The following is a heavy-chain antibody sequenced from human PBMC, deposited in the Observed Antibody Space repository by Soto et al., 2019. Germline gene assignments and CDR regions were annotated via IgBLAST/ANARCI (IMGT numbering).Heavy chain of an antibody. D-gene: IGHD4-17*01. CDR3: ARGATVVTYDAFDT. J-gene: IGHJ3*02. V-gene: IGHV3-53*01. CDR1: GFTVSSNY. Sequence: PGGSLRLSCAASGFTVSSNYMSWVRRAPGKGLEWVSVIYSGGSTYYADSVKGRFTISRDNSKNTLYLQMNSLRAEDTAVYYCARGATVVTYDAFDTWGQGTMVTVSS. CDR2: IYSGGST.